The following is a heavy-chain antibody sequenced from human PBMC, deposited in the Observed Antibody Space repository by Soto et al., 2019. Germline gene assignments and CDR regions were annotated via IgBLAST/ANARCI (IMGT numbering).Heavy chain of an antibody. CDR2: ISGSGGST. J-gene: IGHJ4*02. CDR1: GFTFSSYA. CDR3: AKVTFIAVAGTMDY. Sequence: GGSLLSCAASGFTFSSYAMSWVRQAPGKGLEWVSVISGSGGSTYYADSVKGRFTISRDNSKNTLYLQMNSLRAEDTALYYCAKVTFIAVAGTMDYWGQGALVTVSS. D-gene: IGHD6-19*01. V-gene: IGHV3-23*01.